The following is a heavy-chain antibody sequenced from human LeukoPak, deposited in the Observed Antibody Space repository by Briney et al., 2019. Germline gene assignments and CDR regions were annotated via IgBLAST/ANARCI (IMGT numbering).Heavy chain of an antibody. V-gene: IGHV4-39*07. J-gene: IGHJ4*02. CDR2: IYYSGST. Sequence: PSETLSLTCTVSGGSISSSSYYWGWIRQPPGKGLEWIGSIYYSGSTYYNPSLKSRVTISVDTSKNQFSLKLSSVTAADTAVYYCARRATTVDFDYWGQGTLVTVSS. CDR1: GGSISSSSYY. CDR3: ARRATTVDFDY. D-gene: IGHD1-26*01.